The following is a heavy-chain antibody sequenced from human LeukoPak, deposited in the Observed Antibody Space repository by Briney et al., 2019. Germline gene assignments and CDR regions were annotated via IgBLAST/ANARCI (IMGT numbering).Heavy chain of an antibody. V-gene: IGHV1-69*05. CDR1: GGTFSSYA. CDR3: AREGRSGYYRIYYYYYMDV. CDR2: IIPIFGTA. D-gene: IGHD3-3*01. Sequence: SVKVSCKASGGTFSSYAISWVRQAPGQGLEWMGGIIPIFGTANYAQKLQGRVTMTTDTSTSTAYMVLRSLRSDGTAVYYCAREGRSGYYRIYYYYYMDVWGKGTTVTVSS. J-gene: IGHJ6*03.